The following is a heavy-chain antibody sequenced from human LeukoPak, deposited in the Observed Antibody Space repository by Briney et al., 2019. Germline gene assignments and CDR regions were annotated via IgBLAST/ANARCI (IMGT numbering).Heavy chain of an antibody. CDR3: ATDYYGSGSYYGPYYCYGMDV. D-gene: IGHD3-10*01. Sequence: GGSLRLSCAASGFTFSSYGMHWVRQAPGKGLEWVAVISYDGSNKYYADSVKGRFTISRDNSKNTLYVQMNSLRAEDTAVYYWATDYYGSGSYYGPYYCYGMDVWGQGTTVTVSS. J-gene: IGHJ6*02. CDR2: ISYDGSNK. CDR1: GFTFSSYG. V-gene: IGHV3-30*03.